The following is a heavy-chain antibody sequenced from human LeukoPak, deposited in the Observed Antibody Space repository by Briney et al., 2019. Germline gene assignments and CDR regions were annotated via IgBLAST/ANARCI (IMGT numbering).Heavy chain of an antibody. CDR1: GYTFTNYD. V-gene: IGHV1-8*01. CDR2: MNPKSGYT. Sequence: ASVKASSRASGYTFTNYDINWVRQAIGQGLEWMGWMNPKSGYTGYAQKFQGRVTMTRDTSISTAYMELGSLRSEDTAVYYCARVTGSIDYWGLGTLVTVSS. J-gene: IGHJ4*02. D-gene: IGHD1-26*01. CDR3: ARVTGSIDY.